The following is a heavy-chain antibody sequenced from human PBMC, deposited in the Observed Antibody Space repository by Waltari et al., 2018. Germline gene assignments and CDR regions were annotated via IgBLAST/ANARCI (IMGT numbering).Heavy chain of an antibody. CDR2: VSFDVSTT. D-gene: IGHD3-10*01. CDR1: GFSLSHFG. V-gene: IGHV3-30*18. Sequence: QVQLVESGGGVVQPGMSLRLSCAASGFSLSHFGMHWVRQAPGKGLEWVVLVSFDVSTTYYADSVRGRFTISRDNSKNTLYLDINTLRVDDTAIYYCAKDAFGNTYLDHWGQGTLVTVSS. CDR3: AKDAFGNTYLDH. J-gene: IGHJ5*02.